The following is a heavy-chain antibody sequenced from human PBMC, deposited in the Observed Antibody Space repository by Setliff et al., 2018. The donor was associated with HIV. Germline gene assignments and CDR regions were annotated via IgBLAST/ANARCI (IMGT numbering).Heavy chain of an antibody. Sequence: PGESLKISCKGSGYRFTNYWIGWVRQMPGKGLEWMGIINPGDFDIRYSPSFQGQVTISADESISTAYLQWRSLKASDTAIYYCATSTSGWYNWFDPWGQGTLVTVSS. V-gene: IGHV5-51*01. CDR2: INPGDFDI. CDR1: GYRFTNYW. D-gene: IGHD6-19*01. J-gene: IGHJ5*02. CDR3: ATSTSGWYNWFDP.